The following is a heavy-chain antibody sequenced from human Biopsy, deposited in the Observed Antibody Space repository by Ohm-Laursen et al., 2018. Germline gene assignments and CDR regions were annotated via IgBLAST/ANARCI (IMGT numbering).Heavy chain of an antibody. CDR2: ISYSRDT. CDR3: AKHGSGWTGDDAFHI. CDR1: GGSISGSS. Sequence: GTLSLTCTVPGGSISGSSWSWIRQAPGKGLERIGYISYSRDTNYNPSLKSRITISVDTSKNQFSLKLTSVTAADTAVYYCAKHGSGWTGDDAFHIWGQGTIVTVSS. J-gene: IGHJ3*02. D-gene: IGHD6-19*01. V-gene: IGHV4-59*08.